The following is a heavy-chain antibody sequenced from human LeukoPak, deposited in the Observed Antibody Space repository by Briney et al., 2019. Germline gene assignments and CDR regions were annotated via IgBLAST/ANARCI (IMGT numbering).Heavy chain of an antibody. J-gene: IGHJ4*02. CDR2: ISGSGGST. Sequence: GGSLKLSCAASGFTFSSYAMSWVRQAPGKGLEWVSAISGSGGSTYYADSVKGRFTISRDNAKNSLYLQMNSLRAEDTAVYYCARDGGDPAVDYWGQGTLVTVSS. CDR3: ARDGGDPAVDY. CDR1: GFTFSSYA. D-gene: IGHD2-21*02. V-gene: IGHV3-23*01.